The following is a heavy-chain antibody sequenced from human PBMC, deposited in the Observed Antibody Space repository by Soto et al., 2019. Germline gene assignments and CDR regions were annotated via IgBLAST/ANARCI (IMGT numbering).Heavy chain of an antibody. CDR1: GFTFSSYA. CDR3: AKEGNLRQQLAPGDFDY. CDR2: ISGSGGST. J-gene: IGHJ4*02. D-gene: IGHD6-13*01. Sequence: PGGSLRLSCAASGFTFSSYAMSWVRQAPGKGLEWVSAISGSGGSTYYADSVKGRFTISRDNSKNTLYLQMNSLRAEDTAVYYCAKEGNLRQQLAPGDFDYWGQGTLVTVSS. V-gene: IGHV3-23*01.